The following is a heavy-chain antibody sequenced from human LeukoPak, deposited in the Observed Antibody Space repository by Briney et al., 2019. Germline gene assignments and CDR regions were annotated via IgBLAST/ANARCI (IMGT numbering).Heavy chain of an antibody. Sequence: PGRSLRLSCAASGFTFSSYAMHWVRQAPGKGLEWVAVISYDGSNKYYADSVKGRFTISRDNSKNTLYLQMNSLRAEDTAVYYCARDPEGGDPVDFDYWGQGTLVTVSS. CDR2: ISYDGSNK. CDR1: GFTFSSYA. J-gene: IGHJ4*02. D-gene: IGHD2-21*02. CDR3: ARDPEGGDPVDFDY. V-gene: IGHV3-30-3*01.